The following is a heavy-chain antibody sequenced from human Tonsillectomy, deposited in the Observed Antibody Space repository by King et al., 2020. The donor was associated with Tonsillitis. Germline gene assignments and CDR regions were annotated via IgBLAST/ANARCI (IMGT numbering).Heavy chain of an antibody. Sequence: VQLVESGAEVKKPGASVKVSCKASGYTFTGYYMHWVRQAPGQGLEWMGWINPNSGGTNYAQKFQGRVTMTRDTAISTAYMELSRLRSDDTAVYYCARDPSPSSSGWFGYYYYGMDVWGPGTTVTVSS. D-gene: IGHD6-19*01. CDR1: GYTFTGYY. CDR3: ARDPSPSSSGWFGYYYYGMDV. V-gene: IGHV1-2*02. J-gene: IGHJ6*02. CDR2: INPNSGGT.